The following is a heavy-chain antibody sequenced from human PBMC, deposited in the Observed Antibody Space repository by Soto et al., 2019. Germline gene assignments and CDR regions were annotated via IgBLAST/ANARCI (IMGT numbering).Heavy chain of an antibody. CDR1: GFIVSTSY. J-gene: IGHJ6*03. D-gene: IGHD6-13*01. CDR3: ARLSSSWYDGYYYMDV. CDR2: IYSGGST. V-gene: IGHV3-66*01. Sequence: GGSLRLSCAASGFIVSTSYMSWVRQAPGKGLEWVSVIYSGGSTYYADSVKGRFTISRDNSKSTVYLQMNSLRAEDTAVYYCARLSSSWYDGYYYMDVWGKGTTVTISS.